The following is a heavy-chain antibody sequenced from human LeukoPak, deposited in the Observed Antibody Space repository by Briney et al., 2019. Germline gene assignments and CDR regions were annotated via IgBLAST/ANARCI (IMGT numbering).Heavy chain of an antibody. V-gene: IGHV1-2*02. J-gene: IGHJ5*02. CDR1: GYTFTDYF. Sequence: GASVKVSCKASGYTFTDYFIHWGRQAPGQGLEWMGWLNPHSGVTKYAQKFQGRVTMTRDTSISTAYMDLSGLKSDDTAVYFCARELIEDQNWFDPWGQGTLVTVSS. D-gene: IGHD2/OR15-2a*01. CDR3: ARELIEDQNWFDP. CDR2: LNPHSGVT.